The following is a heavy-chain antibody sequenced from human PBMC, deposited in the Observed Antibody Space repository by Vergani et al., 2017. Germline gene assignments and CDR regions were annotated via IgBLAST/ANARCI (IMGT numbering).Heavy chain of an antibody. J-gene: IGHJ5*02. CDR1: GGSFSGYY. V-gene: IGHV4-34*01. D-gene: IGHD6-13*01. CDR3: ARGWTSSSWRQYNWFDP. Sequence: QVQLQQWGAGLLKPSETLSLTCAVYGGSFSGYYWSWIRQPPGKGLEWIGEINHSGSTNSNPSLKSRVTISVDTSKNQFSLKLSSVTAADTAVYYCARGWTSSSWRQYNWFDPWGQGTLVTVSS. CDR2: INHSGST.